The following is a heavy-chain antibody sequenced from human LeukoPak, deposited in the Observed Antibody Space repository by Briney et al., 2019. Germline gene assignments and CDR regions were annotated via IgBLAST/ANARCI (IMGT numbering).Heavy chain of an antibody. Sequence: PGGSLRLSCAVSGLTFNSYWMSWVRQAPGKGLEWVANIKQDGSEKFYVDSVKGRFTISRDNAKNSLYLQMNSLRAKDTAVFYCARGRYCSGGGCHYFDYWGQGTLVTVSS. V-gene: IGHV3-7*01. CDR3: ARGRYCSGGGCHYFDY. CDR1: GLTFNSYW. CDR2: IKQDGSEK. J-gene: IGHJ4*02. D-gene: IGHD2-15*01.